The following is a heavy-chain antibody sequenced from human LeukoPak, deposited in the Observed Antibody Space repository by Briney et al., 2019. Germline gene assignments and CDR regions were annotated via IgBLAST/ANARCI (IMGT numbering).Heavy chain of an antibody. CDR3: ARRHSYCTSSSCYLYLDN. CDR1: GYRFATYW. D-gene: IGHD2-2*01. Sequence: GESLKISCNGSGYRFATYWIGWVRQMPGKGLEWMGDIYPDDSDTRYSPSFQGQVTISDDTSTSTAYLQWSSLQASDTAIYFCARRHSYCTSSSCYLYLDNWGQGTLVTVSS. CDR2: IYPDDSDT. J-gene: IGHJ4*02. V-gene: IGHV5-51*01.